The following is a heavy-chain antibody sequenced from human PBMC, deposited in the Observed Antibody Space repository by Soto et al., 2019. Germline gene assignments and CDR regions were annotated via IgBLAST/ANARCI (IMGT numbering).Heavy chain of an antibody. CDR3: DRELLQVTTGGRSFDY. CDR1: GGSISSGDYY. Sequence: QVQLQESGPGLVESSQTLSLTCTVSGGSISSGDYYWRWIRQPPVKGLEWIGNIDYSGSTHYNPSLKSRVTLSVDNAKNQFSLKLSSVTAGDTTVYYCDRELLQVTTGGRSFDYWGQGTLVTVSS. J-gene: IGHJ4*02. D-gene: IGHD4-4*01. CDR2: IDYSGST. V-gene: IGHV4-30-4*01.